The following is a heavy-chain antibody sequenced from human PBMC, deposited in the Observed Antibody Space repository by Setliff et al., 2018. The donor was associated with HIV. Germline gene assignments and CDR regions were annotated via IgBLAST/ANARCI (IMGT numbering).Heavy chain of an antibody. J-gene: IGHJ5*02. V-gene: IGHV1-69*13. CDR3: TNRGGSGTNVGNWFDP. CDR2: IHPIFGAT. Sequence: GASVKVSCKASGDNFNNVAFNWVRQAPGQGLEWMGGIHPIFGATDYAQKFQGRLTLTAVQSENSVYMELSSLRSDDTAVYYCTNRGGSGTNVGNWFDPWGQGTLVTVSS. CDR1: GDNFNNVA. D-gene: IGHD3-10*01.